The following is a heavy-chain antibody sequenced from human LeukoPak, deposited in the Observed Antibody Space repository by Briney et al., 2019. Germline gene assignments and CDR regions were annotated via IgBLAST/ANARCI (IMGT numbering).Heavy chain of an antibody. Sequence: GASVKVSCKASGYTFTSHYMHWVRQAPGQGLEGMGVINPSGSSTLYAQKFQGRVTMTRDMSTTTDYMELSSLRSEDTAVYYCARDNSVGDIAWWFDPWGQGTLVTVSS. CDR2: INPSGSST. J-gene: IGHJ5*02. D-gene: IGHD3-16*02. V-gene: IGHV1-46*01. CDR3: ARDNSVGDIAWWFDP. CDR1: GYTFTSHY.